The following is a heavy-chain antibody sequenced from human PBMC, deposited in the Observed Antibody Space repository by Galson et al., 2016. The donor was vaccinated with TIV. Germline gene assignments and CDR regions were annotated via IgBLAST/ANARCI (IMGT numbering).Heavy chain of an antibody. CDR3: ARAIGWFGDTHLGNDH. V-gene: IGHV1-2*02. D-gene: IGHD3-10*01. CDR2: INPDSGGT. J-gene: IGHJ4*02. Sequence: SVKVSCKASGYTFINYYLHWVRQVPGRTLEWMGWINPDSGGTEFAQKFQGRVTMTRDTSISTAYLDLSRLRSDDTAVYYCARAIGWFGDTHLGNDHWGQGTLVTVSS. CDR1: GYTFINYY.